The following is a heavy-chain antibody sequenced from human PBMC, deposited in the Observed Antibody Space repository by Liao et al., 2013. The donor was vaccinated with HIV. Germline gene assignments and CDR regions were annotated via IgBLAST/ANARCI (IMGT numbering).Heavy chain of an antibody. CDR2: IYTSGST. V-gene: IGHV4-61*02. J-gene: IGHJ4*02. D-gene: IGHD2-15*01. Sequence: QVQLQESGPGLVKPSQTLSLTCTVSGGSISSDGYYWSWIRQPAGKGLEWIGRIYTSGSTNYNPSLKSRVTISVDTSKNKFSLKLTSVTAADTAVYYCASSLRYCSGVSCYSPFDYWGQGTLVTVSS. CDR3: ASSLRYCSGVSCYSPFDY. CDR1: GGSISSDGYY.